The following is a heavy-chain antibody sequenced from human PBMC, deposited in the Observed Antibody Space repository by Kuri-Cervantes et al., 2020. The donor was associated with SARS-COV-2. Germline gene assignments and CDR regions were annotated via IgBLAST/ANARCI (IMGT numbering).Heavy chain of an antibody. CDR1: GFTFSSYE. Sequence: GGSLRLSCAASGFTFSSYEMNWVRQAPGKGLEWVSYISSSGSTIYYADSVKGRFTISRDNSKNTLYLQMNSLRAEDTAVYYCASTQISYGGNSGSYWYFDLWGRGTLVTVSS. D-gene: IGHD4-23*01. CDR3: ASTQISYGGNSGSYWYFDL. J-gene: IGHJ2*01. V-gene: IGHV3-48*03. CDR2: ISSSGSTI.